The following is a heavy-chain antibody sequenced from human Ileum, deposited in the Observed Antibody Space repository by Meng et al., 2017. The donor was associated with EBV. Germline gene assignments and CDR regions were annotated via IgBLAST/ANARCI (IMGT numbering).Heavy chain of an antibody. CDR2: VDDSGA. J-gene: IGHJ5*02. CDR1: GDFVSSNNYH. Sequence: QVQVQESGPGLVKPSETLAHTCSVSGDFVSSNNYHWSWIRQPPGKGLEWIGFVDDSGAKYNPSLNSRVTISIDTARNHFVLTLTSVTAADTAVYYCAFYFVGRGGTGSWGQGNLVTVSS. V-gene: IGHV4-61*03. D-gene: IGHD2-8*02. CDR3: AFYFVGRGGTGS.